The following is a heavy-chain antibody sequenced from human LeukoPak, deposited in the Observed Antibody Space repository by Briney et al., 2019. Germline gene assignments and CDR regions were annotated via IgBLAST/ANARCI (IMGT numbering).Heavy chain of an antibody. CDR1: GFTFSSYA. J-gene: IGHJ5*02. V-gene: IGHV3-23*01. CDR3: AKDRTISGYTPLS. CDR2: ISGSGGST. Sequence: GGSLRLSCAASGFTFSSYAMSWVRQAPGKGLEWVSAISGSGGSTYYADSVKGRFTISRDNSKNMLHLQMNGLRAEDTAVYYCAKDRTISGYTPLSWGQGTLVTVSS. D-gene: IGHD3-3*01.